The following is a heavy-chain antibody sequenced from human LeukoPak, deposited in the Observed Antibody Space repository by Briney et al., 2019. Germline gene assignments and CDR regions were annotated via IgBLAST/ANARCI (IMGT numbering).Heavy chain of an antibody. CDR3: ARLSGSYGFDY. Sequence: GGSLRLSCAASGFTFSSYSMNWVRQAPGKGLEWVSSISSSSSYIYYADSVKGRFTISRDNAKNSLYLQMNSLRAEDTAVYYCARLSGSYGFDYWGQGTLVTVSS. CDR1: GFTFSSYS. D-gene: IGHD1-26*01. CDR2: ISSSSSYI. V-gene: IGHV3-21*01. J-gene: IGHJ4*02.